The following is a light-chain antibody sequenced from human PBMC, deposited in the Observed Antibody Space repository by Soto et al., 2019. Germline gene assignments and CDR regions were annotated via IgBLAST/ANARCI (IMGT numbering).Light chain of an antibody. CDR2: GAS. V-gene: IGKV3-20*01. Sequence: IVLTQSPGTLSLSPGERATLSCGASQSVTNNFLAWYQQKPGQAPRLLLYGASSRATGVPDRFSGSGSGTDLTLTISRLEPGDVAVYYCQQYGSSPFTFGQGTRLEIK. CDR1: QSVTNNF. CDR3: QQYGSSPFT. J-gene: IGKJ5*01.